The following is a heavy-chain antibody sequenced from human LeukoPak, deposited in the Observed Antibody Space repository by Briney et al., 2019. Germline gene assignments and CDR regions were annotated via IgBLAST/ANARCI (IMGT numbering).Heavy chain of an antibody. CDR2: ISYDGSNK. CDR1: GFTFSSYG. D-gene: IGHD4-17*01. Sequence: GRSLRLSCAASGFTFSSYGMHWVRQAPGKGLEWVAVISYDGSNKYYADSVEGRFTISRDNSKNTLYLQMNSLRAEDTAVYYCARIWGDYGDYRDYWGQGTLVTVSS. J-gene: IGHJ4*02. CDR3: ARIWGDYGDYRDY. V-gene: IGHV3-30*03.